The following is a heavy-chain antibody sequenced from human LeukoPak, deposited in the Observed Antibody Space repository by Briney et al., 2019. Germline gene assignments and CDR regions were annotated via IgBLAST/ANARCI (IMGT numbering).Heavy chain of an antibody. CDR2: IRYDGSNK. J-gene: IGHJ6*03. CDR3: AKGFSDIRYFDWLLGYYYYYMDV. V-gene: IGHV3-30*02. Sequence: GGSLRLSCAASGFTFSSYGMHWVRQAPGKGLEWVAFIRYDGSNKYYADSVKGRFTISRDNSKNTLYLQMNSLRAEDTAVYYCAKGFSDIRYFDWLLGYYYYYMDVWGKGTTVTISS. D-gene: IGHD3-9*01. CDR1: GFTFSSYG.